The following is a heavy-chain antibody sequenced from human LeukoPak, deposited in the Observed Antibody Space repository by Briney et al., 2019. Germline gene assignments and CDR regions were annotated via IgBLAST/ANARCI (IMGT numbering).Heavy chain of an antibody. CDR3: TREHPNFFITPIN. Sequence: GGSLRLSCTASGFTFGDYAMSWVRQAPGKGLEWVGFIRSKAYGGTTEYAASVKGRFTISRDDSKSIAYLQMNSLKTEDTAIYYCTREHPNFFITPINWGQGTLVTVSS. D-gene: IGHD3-22*01. CDR1: GFTFGDYA. CDR2: IRSKAYGGTT. V-gene: IGHV3-49*04. J-gene: IGHJ4*02.